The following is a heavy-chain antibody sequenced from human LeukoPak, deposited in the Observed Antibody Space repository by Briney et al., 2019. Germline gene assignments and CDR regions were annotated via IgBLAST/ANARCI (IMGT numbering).Heavy chain of an antibody. V-gene: IGHV3-11*01. J-gene: IGHJ3*02. D-gene: IGHD3-22*01. CDR3: ARVYVSHYYDSSPGRGAFDI. Sequence: PGGSLRLSCAASGFTFSDYYMSWIRQAPGKGLEWVSYISSSGSTIYYADSVKGRFTISRDNAKNSLYLQMNSLRAEDTAVYYCARVYVSHYYDSSPGRGAFDIWGQGTMVTVSS. CDR1: GFTFSDYY. CDR2: ISSSGSTI.